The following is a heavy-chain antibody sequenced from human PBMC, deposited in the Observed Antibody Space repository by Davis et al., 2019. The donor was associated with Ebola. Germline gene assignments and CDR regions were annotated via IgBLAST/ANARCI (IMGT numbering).Heavy chain of an antibody. CDR1: VGTFSSYA. Sequence: SVKVSCKASVGTFSSYAISWVRQAPGQGLEWMGGIIPIFGTANYAQKFQGRVTITADKSTSTAYMELSSLRSEDTAVYYCARGDYIWGSYRHLDYWGQGTLVTVSS. CDR3: ARGDYIWGSYRHLDY. D-gene: IGHD3-16*02. CDR2: IIPIFGTA. J-gene: IGHJ4*02. V-gene: IGHV1-69*06.